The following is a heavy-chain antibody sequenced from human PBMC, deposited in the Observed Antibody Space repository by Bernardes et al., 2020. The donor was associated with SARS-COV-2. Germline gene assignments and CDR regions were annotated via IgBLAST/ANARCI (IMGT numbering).Heavy chain of an antibody. CDR3: ARDMGPQEAGDWDNWFDP. D-gene: IGHD3-9*01. CDR1: GYKFTDYY. J-gene: IGHJ5*02. CDR2: INPYSGVT. V-gene: IGHV1-2*02. Sequence: ASVKVSCKASGYKFTDYYIHWLRQAPGRGLEWMGSINPYSGVTYYSQRFQGRVTLTGDTSISTAYMEVSGLSPDDTAVYYCARDMGPQEAGDWDNWFDPWGQGTPVTVSS.